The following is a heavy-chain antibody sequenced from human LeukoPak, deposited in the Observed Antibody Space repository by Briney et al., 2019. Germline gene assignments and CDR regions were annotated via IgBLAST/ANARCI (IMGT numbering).Heavy chain of an antibody. Sequence: GRSLRLSCAASGFTVSSNYMSWVRQAPGKGLEWVSVIYSGGSTYYADSVKGRFTISRDNSKNTLYRQMNSLRAEDTAVYYCARGPPVTAFDYWGQGTLVTVSS. CDR1: GFTVSSNY. J-gene: IGHJ4*02. CDR2: IYSGGST. CDR3: ARGPPVTAFDY. D-gene: IGHD4-17*01. V-gene: IGHV3-53*01.